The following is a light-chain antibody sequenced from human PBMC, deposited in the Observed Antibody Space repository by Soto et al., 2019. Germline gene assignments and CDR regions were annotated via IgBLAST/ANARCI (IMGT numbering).Light chain of an antibody. CDR3: QQFYTWPVT. V-gene: IGKV3-15*01. Sequence: EIVMTQSPATLSVSPGEGVTFSCRASEGVRNMLAWYQHKPGQPPRLLVSYASAGATGVPARFSGSGSGTEFNLTINSLQSEDVAHYYCQQFYTWPVTFGGGTKVEIK. J-gene: IGKJ4*01. CDR2: YAS. CDR1: EGVRNM.